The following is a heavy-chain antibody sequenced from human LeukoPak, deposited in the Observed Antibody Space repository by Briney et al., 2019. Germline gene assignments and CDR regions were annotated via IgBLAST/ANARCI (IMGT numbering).Heavy chain of an antibody. J-gene: IGHJ4*02. CDR2: IYYSGSA. CDR1: GGSIRNVY. V-gene: IGHV4-59*01. D-gene: IGHD6-19*01. Sequence: PSETLSLTCSVSGGSIRNVYWGWVRQPPGKGLEWIAYIYYSGSANYNPSLKSRVTISVDTSNNQLSLKLTSVTAADTAVYFCARVGSSGWSFDYWGQGVLVTVSS. CDR3: ARVGSSGWSFDY.